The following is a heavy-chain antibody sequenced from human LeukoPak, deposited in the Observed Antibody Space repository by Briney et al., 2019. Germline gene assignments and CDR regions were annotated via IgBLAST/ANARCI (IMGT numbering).Heavy chain of an antibody. D-gene: IGHD4-11*01. CDR2: IHYSGII. Sequence: SETLSLTGSGSGASISSGYWSWFRQPPGEGLEWLGYIHYSGIIKFNPSLKGRLAISLDTSNNQFSLKLNSVTAADTAVYYCTKHVPSPYSGNHAYWGQGTLVAVSS. CDR3: TKHVPSPYSGNHAY. J-gene: IGHJ4*02. V-gene: IGHV4-59*08. CDR1: GASISSGY.